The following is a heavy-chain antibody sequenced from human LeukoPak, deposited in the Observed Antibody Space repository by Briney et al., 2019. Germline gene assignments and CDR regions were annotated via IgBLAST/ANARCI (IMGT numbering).Heavy chain of an antibody. CDR3: ARDHYGSGSYTGEYFDY. V-gene: IGHV1-46*01. CDR1: GYTFTIYY. CDR2: INPSGGST. Sequence: EASVKVSCTASGYTFTIYYMHWVRQAPGQGLEWMGIINPSGGSTSYAQKFQGRVTMTRDTSTSTVYMELSSLRSEDTAVYYCARDHYGSGSYTGEYFDYWGQGTLVTVSS. J-gene: IGHJ4*02. D-gene: IGHD3-10*01.